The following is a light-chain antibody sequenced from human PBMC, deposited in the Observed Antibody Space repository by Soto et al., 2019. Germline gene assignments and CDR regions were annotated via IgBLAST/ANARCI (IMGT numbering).Light chain of an antibody. CDR3: QQYSDWPLVT. CDR2: AAP. Sequence: EIVMTQSPATLSVSLGERATLSCRASQSVGTYLAWYQQKPGQPPSLLIFAAPTRATGIPARFSGTGSGSDFTLTINGLQSEDFAVYSCQQYSDWPLVTFGGGTRVEIK. J-gene: IGKJ4*01. V-gene: IGKV3-15*01. CDR1: QSVGTY.